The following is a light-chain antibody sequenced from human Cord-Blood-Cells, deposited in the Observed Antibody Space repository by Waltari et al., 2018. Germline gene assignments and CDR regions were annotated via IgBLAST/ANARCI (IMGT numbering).Light chain of an antibody. J-gene: IGLJ2*01. V-gene: IGLV2-8*01. CDR3: SSYAGSNNFDVV. Sequence: QSALTQPPSASGSPGQSVPISCTGTRSDVGGYNYVSWYQQHPGKAPNLMIYEVSKRPSGVPDRFSGSKSGNTASLTVSGLQAEDEADYYCSSYAGSNNFDVVFGGGTKLTVL. CDR1: RSDVGGYNY. CDR2: EVS.